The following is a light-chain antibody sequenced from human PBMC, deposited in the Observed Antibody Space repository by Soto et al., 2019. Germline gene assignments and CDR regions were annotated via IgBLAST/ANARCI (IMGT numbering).Light chain of an antibody. Sequence: EVVMTQSPATLSVSPGERVTLSCRASQSVSSNLAWYQQKPGQAPRLLISGASTRATGIPARFSGSGSGTEFTLTVSTLQSEDSAVYYCQQYNNWPPVTFGQFTRLEI. CDR1: QSVSSN. V-gene: IGKV3-15*01. CDR2: GAS. CDR3: QQYNNWPPVT. J-gene: IGKJ5*01.